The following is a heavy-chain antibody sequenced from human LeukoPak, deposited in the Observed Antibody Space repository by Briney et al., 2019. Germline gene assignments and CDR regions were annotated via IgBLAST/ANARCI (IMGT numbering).Heavy chain of an antibody. D-gene: IGHD3-3*01. V-gene: IGHV3-11*04. CDR2: ISSSGSTI. Sequence: KPGGALRLSCAASGFTFSDYYMTWPRQAPGKGLEWVSYISSSGSTIYYADSVEGRFTVSRDNADNSLYLQMNSLRVEDTAVYYCARDQSPYYGFWSGCDWGLGALGTVS. J-gene: IGHJ4*02. CDR3: ARDQSPYYGFWSGCD. CDR1: GFTFSDYY.